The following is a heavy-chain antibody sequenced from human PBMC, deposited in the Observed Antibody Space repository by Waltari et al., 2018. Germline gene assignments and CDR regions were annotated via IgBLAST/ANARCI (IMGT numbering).Heavy chain of an antibody. CDR2: IYYTGTT. Sequence: QLQLQESGPGLVKSSETLSLTSTVSGVSINSSFYYWSWIRQSPGKGLEWIGSIYYTGTTYYNPSLRSRVTISADTSKNHFSLRLNSVTAADTAVYYCARARRDITWFDYWGQGTLVTVSS. V-gene: IGHV4-39*02. CDR1: GVSINSSFYY. CDR3: ARARRDITWFDY. J-gene: IGHJ4*02. D-gene: IGHD3-10*01.